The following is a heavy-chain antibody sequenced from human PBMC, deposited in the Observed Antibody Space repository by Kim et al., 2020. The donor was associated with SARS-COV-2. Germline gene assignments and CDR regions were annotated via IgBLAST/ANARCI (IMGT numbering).Heavy chain of an antibody. CDR2: ISPKNSHT. CDR1: GYTFIDYY. D-gene: IGHD2-15*01. CDR3: ARERISGTDHFDY. Sequence: ASVKVSCKADGYTFIDYYIHWMRQAPGQGLEWMGRISPKNSHTDYAQTFQGRVTVTGDTSISTAYLELRRLRSDDTAVYYCARERISGTDHFDYWGQGTL. J-gene: IGHJ4*02. V-gene: IGHV1-2*06.